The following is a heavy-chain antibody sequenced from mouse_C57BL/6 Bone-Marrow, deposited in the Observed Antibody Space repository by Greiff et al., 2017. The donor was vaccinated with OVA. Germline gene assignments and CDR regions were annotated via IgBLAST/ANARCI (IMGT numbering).Heavy chain of an antibody. J-gene: IGHJ3*01. CDR3: ARYNYGYDGFAY. Sequence: VQLKESGAELVRPGSSVKMSCKTSGYTFTSYGINWVQQRPGQGLEWIGYIYIGNGYTEYHEKFKGKATLTSDTSSSTTYMQLSSLTSEDSAIYFCARYNYGYDGFAYWGQGTLVTVSA. V-gene: IGHV1-58*01. CDR1: GYTFTSYG. CDR2: IYIGNGYT. D-gene: IGHD2-2*01.